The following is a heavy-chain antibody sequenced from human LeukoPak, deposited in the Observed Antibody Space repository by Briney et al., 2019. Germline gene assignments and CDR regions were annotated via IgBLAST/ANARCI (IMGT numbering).Heavy chain of an antibody. J-gene: IGHJ4*02. CDR1: GGSFSGYY. CDR2: INHSGST. CDR3: ARVTYYYDSSGYRPASNFDY. D-gene: IGHD3-22*01. Sequence: SETLSLTCAVYGGSFSGYYWSWIRQPPGKGLEWIGEINHSGSTNYNPSLKSRVTTSVDTSKNQFSLKLSSVTAADTAVYYCARVTYYYDSSGYRPASNFDYWGQGTLVTVSS. V-gene: IGHV4-34*01.